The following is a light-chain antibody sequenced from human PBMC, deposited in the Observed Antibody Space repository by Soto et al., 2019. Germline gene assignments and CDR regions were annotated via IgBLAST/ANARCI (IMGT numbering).Light chain of an antibody. CDR2: SNN. CDR3: AAWDDSLNAVV. V-gene: IGLV1-44*01. Sequence: QPVLTQTPSASGTPGQRCTSSCAGSSSNIGSKTVNWYQQLPGTAPKRLIYSNNQRPSGVPDRVYGSKSGTSASLASRGLQSEDEADYDCAAWDDSLNAVVFGGGTKLTVL. CDR1: SSNIGSKT. J-gene: IGLJ2*01.